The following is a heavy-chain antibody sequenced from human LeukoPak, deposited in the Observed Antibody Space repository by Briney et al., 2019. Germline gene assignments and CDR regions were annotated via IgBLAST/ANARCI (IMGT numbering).Heavy chain of an antibody. CDR1: GFTFSSYS. D-gene: IGHD6-25*01. V-gene: IGHV3-21*01. J-gene: IGHJ6*03. Sequence: PGGSLRLSCAASGFTFSSYSMNWVRQAPGKGLEWVSSISSSSSYIYYADSVKGRFTISRDNAKSSLYLQMNSLRADDTAVYYCARFAAGGSYYYYMDVWGKGTTVTVSS. CDR2: ISSSSSYI. CDR3: ARFAAGGSYYYYMDV.